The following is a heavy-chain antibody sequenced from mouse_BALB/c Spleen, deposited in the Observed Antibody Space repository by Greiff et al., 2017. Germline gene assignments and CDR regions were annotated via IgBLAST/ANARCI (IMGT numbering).Heavy chain of an antibody. CDR1: GFTFNTYA. Sequence: EAGGGLVQPKGSLKLSCAASGFTFNTYAMNWVRQAPGKGLEWVARIRSKSNNYATYYADSVKDRFTISRDDSQSMLYLQMNNLKTEDTAMYYCVGHYYGYWYFDVWGAGTTVTVSS. V-gene: IGHV10-1*02. CDR3: VGHYYGYWYFDV. J-gene: IGHJ1*01. D-gene: IGHD1-2*01. CDR2: IRSKSNNYAT.